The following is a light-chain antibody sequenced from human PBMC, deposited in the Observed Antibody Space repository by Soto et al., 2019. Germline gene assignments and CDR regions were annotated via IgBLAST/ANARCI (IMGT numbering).Light chain of an antibody. CDR2: EVS. CDR1: SSDVGGYKY. V-gene: IGLV2-14*01. CDR3: SSYTSISTWV. J-gene: IGLJ3*02. Sequence: QSVLTQPASVSGSPGQSITIACTGTSSDVGGYKYVSWYQQHPGKAPKLMIYEVSHRPSGVSDRFSGSKSGNTASLTISGLQAEDEADYYCSSYTSISTWVFGGGTKVTVL.